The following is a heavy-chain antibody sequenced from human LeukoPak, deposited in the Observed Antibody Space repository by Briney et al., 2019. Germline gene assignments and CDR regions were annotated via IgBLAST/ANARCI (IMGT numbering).Heavy chain of an antibody. CDR1: GLTFSSYG. CDR2: ISGSGGDT. V-gene: IGHV3-23*01. Sequence: GGSLRLSCAASGLTFSSYGMSWVRQAPGKGLEWVSVISGSGGDTYYADSVKGRFTISRDNSKNTLYLQMNSLRAEDTAVYSCAREGPNYFDYWGQGTLVTVSS. J-gene: IGHJ4*02. CDR3: AREGPNYFDY.